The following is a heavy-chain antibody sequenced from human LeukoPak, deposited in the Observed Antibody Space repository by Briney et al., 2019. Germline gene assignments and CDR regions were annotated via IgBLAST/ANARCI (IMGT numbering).Heavy chain of an antibody. CDR1: GFTFSSYS. V-gene: IGHV3-21*01. Sequence: PGGSLRLSCAASGFTFSSYSMNWVRQAPGKGLEWASSISSSSSYIYYADSVKGRFTISRDNSKNTLYLQMNSLRAEDTAVYYCARDLSGYGDYWGQGTLVTVSS. J-gene: IGHJ4*02. CDR2: ISSSSSYI. CDR3: ARDLSGYGDY. D-gene: IGHD5-12*01.